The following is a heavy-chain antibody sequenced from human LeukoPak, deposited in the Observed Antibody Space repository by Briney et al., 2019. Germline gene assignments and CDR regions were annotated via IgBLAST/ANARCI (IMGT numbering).Heavy chain of an antibody. CDR2: ISGSAGST. V-gene: IGHV3-23*01. CDR1: GFTFSSYA. D-gene: IGHD4-23*01. J-gene: IGHJ5*02. Sequence: GGSLRLSCAASGFTFSSYAMSWVRQAPGKGLEWVSGISGSAGSTDYADSVKGRFTISRDSSKNTLYLQMNSLRAEDTAAYYCAKSASRDYGGNSYWFDPWGQGTLVTVSS. CDR3: AKSASRDYGGNSYWFDP.